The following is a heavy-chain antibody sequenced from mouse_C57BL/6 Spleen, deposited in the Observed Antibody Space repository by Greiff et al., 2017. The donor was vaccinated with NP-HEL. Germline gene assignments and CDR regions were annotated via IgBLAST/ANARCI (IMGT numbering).Heavy chain of an antibody. CDR2: ISSGGDYI. CDR3: TRVYDGYYYAMDY. CDR1: GFTFSSYA. J-gene: IGHJ4*01. D-gene: IGHD2-3*01. Sequence: EVQVVESGEGLVKPGGSLKLSCAASGFTFSSYAMSWVRQTPEKRLEWVAYISSGGDYIYYADTVKGRFTISRDNARNTLYLQMSSLKSEDTAMYYCTRVYDGYYYAMDYWGQGTSVTVSS. V-gene: IGHV5-9-1*02.